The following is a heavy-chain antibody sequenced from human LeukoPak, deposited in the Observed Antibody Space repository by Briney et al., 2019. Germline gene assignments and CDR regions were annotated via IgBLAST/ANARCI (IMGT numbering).Heavy chain of an antibody. CDR1: GFTFSSYS. CDR2: ISSSSSYI. CDR3: ARSLRFLEWFLSY. J-gene: IGHJ4*02. V-gene: IGHV3-21*01. D-gene: IGHD3-3*01. Sequence: PGGSLRLSCAASGFTFSSYSMNWVRQAPGKGLEWVSSISSSSSYIYYADSVKGRFAISRDNAKNSLHLQMNSLRAEDTAVYYCARSLRFLEWFLSYWGQGTLVTVSS.